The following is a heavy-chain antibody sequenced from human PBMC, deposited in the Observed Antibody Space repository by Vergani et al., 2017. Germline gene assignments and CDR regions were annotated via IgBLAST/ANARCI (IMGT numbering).Heavy chain of an antibody. CDR1: GFTFSSYA. J-gene: IGHJ4*02. Sequence: EVQLLESGGGLVQPGGSLRLSCAASGFTFSSYAMSWVRQAPWKGLEWVSTISSSGVSTYYVDSVKGRFTISRDNSKNTLYLQMNSLRAEDTAVYYCAKGVWQLVNGAYFDYWGQGTLVTVSS. CDR3: AKGVWQLVNGAYFDY. D-gene: IGHD6-6*01. CDR2: ISSSGVST. V-gene: IGHV3-23*01.